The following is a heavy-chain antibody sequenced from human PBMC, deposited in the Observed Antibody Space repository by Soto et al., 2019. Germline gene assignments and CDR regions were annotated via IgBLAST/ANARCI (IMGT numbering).Heavy chain of an antibody. Sequence: QVQLQESGPGLVKPSETLSLTCTVSGGSVSSGSYYWSWIRQPPGKGLEWIGYIYYSGSTNYNPSLKSRVTISVDTSKNQFSLKLSSVTAADTAVYYCARVVDTAMVLAGWYFDLWGRGTLVTVSS. CDR3: ARVVDTAMVLAGWYFDL. D-gene: IGHD5-18*01. V-gene: IGHV4-61*01. CDR2: IYYSGST. J-gene: IGHJ2*01. CDR1: GGSVSSGSYY.